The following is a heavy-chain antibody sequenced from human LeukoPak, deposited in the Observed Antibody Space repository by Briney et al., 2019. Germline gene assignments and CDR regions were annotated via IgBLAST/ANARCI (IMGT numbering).Heavy chain of an antibody. J-gene: IGHJ4*02. Sequence: SETLSLTCTVSGDSVSSISYYWTWIRQSPGKGLEWIGHIYQNGRTNHLPSLATRVTMSLDTSKNQFSLKLNSVTAADTAVYSCAKVSNGWPYFLESWGQGVQVTVSS. CDR3: AKVSNGWPYFLES. CDR2: IYQNGRT. D-gene: IGHD6-19*01. V-gene: IGHV4-61*01. CDR1: GDSVSSISYY.